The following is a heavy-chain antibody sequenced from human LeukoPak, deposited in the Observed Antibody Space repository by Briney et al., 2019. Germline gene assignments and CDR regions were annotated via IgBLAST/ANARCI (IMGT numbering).Heavy chain of an antibody. CDR1: GGSISSSY. Sequence: PSETLSLTCTVSGGSISSSYWSWIRQPPGQGQEWIGYIYYTGSTNYSPSLKSRVTMSVDTSKNKFSLKLISVTAADTAVYYCARDLRGITMLGYWGQGTLVTVSS. CDR3: ARDLRGITMLGY. CDR2: IYYTGST. D-gene: IGHD3-10*02. J-gene: IGHJ4*02. V-gene: IGHV4-59*01.